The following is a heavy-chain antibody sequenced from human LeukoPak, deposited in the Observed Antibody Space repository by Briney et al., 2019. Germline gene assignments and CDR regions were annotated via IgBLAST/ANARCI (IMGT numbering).Heavy chain of an antibody. Sequence: ASETLSLTCTVSGGSISSYYWSWIRQPAGKGLEWIGRIYTSGSTNYNPSLKSRVTISVDKSKNQLSLKLSSVTAADTAVYYCARGGAVAGGIDYWGQGTLVTVSS. D-gene: IGHD6-19*01. CDR1: GGSISSYY. CDR3: ARGGAVAGGIDY. CDR2: IYTSGST. V-gene: IGHV4-4*07. J-gene: IGHJ4*02.